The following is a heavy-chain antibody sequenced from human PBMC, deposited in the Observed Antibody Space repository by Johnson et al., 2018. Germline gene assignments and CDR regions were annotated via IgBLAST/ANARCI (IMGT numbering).Heavy chain of an antibody. V-gene: IGHV4-59*01. J-gene: IGHJ6*02. D-gene: IGHD1-20*01. CDR2: VFYTGTT. CDR1: GGSFSGYY. Sequence: QVQLQESGAGLLKPSETLSLTCAVYGGSFSGYYWSWIRQPPGKGLEWIGYVFYTGTTSYNPSLKSRVTMSLDTSRNQFSLKLSSVTASNTAVYYCARVGKRYNWTQNVYYYFGSDVWGQGTTVTVSS. CDR3: ARVGKRYNWTQNVYYYFGSDV.